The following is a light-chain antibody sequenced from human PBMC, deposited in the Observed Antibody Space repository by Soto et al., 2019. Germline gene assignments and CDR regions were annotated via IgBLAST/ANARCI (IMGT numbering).Light chain of an antibody. CDR3: QQRSNWPRT. Sequence: EIVLTQSPATLYSSPGEKATLSCRASQSVSSYLAWYQQKPGQAPRLLIYDASDRATGIPARFSGSGSGTDFTLTISSLEPEDFAVYYCQQRSNWPRTFGQGTKVEIK. CDR1: QSVSSY. CDR2: DAS. J-gene: IGKJ1*01. V-gene: IGKV3-11*01.